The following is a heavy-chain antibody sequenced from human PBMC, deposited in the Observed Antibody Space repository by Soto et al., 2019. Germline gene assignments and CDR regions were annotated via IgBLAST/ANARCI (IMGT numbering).Heavy chain of an antibody. V-gene: IGHV1-8*01. CDR1: GYTFTTYD. Sequence: QVQLVQSGAEVKRPGASVKVFCEASGYTFTTYDINWVRQASGQGLEWMGCMNPSSGNTVYAQKFHGRVTMTRDTSISTAYMELSSLKSDDTAIYYCARASMYIWNDHWGQGTLVTVSS. CDR3: ARASMYIWNDH. CDR2: MNPSSGNT. J-gene: IGHJ5*02. D-gene: IGHD1-20*01.